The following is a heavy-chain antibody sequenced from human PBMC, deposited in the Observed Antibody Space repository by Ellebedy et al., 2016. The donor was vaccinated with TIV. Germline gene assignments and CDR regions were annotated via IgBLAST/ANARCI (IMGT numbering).Heavy chain of an antibody. V-gene: IGHV3-15*05. CDR3: NTGWAFDD. CDR2: IQSRNEGGTA. Sequence: GESLKISXEASGLIVNNAYMTWVRQAPGKGLEWIGRIQSRNEGGTAAYAAPVQGRFIISRDESENRLFLHMNSLRTEDTGMYYCNTGWAFDDWGQGTMVTVS. CDR1: GLIVNNAY. J-gene: IGHJ3*01.